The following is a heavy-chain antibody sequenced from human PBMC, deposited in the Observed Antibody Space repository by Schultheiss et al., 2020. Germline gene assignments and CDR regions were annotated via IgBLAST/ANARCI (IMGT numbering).Heavy chain of an antibody. CDR2: INPNSGGT. Sequence: ASVTVSGKASGYTFTGYYMHWVRQAPGQGLEWMGWINPNSGGTNYAQKFQGWVTMTRDTSISTAYMELSRLRSGDTAVYYCARGHGDYGMDVWGQGTTVTVSS. V-gene: IGHV1-2*04. CDR1: GYTFTGYY. D-gene: IGHD4-17*01. J-gene: IGHJ6*02. CDR3: ARGHGDYGMDV.